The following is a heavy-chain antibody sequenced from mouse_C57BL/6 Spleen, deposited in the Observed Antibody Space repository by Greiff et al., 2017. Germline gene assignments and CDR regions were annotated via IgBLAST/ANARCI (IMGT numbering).Heavy chain of an antibody. D-gene: IGHD2-5*01. CDR1: GFSLTSYG. CDR2: IWSGGST. V-gene: IGHV2-4*01. Sequence: QVQLKESGPGLVQPSQSLSITCTVSGFSLTSYGVHWVRQPPGKGLEWLGVIWSGGSTDYNAAFISRLSISKDNSKSQVFFKMNSLQADDTAIYYCAGSNYVAPWFAYWGQGTLVTVSA. J-gene: IGHJ3*01. CDR3: AGSNYVAPWFAY.